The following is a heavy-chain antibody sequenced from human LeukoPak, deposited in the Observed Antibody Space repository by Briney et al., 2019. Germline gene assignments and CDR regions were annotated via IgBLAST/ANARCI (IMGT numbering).Heavy chain of an antibody. CDR1: GFIFSNYG. Sequence: GGSLRLSCEVSGFIFSNYGMHWVRQAPGKGLEWVALIWYDGRTKFHADSVRGRFTISRDNSANTLYLQMSSLRVEDTAVYYCAREWGRIAVAGGPGYWGQGALVAVSS. D-gene: IGHD6-19*01. J-gene: IGHJ4*02. CDR2: IWYDGRTK. V-gene: IGHV3-33*01. CDR3: AREWGRIAVAGGPGY.